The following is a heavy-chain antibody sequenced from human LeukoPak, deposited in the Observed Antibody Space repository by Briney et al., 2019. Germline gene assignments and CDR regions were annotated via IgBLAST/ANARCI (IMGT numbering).Heavy chain of an antibody. CDR2: IYMTGST. CDR3: ARVALFGSGSYYWFDP. J-gene: IGHJ5*02. Sequence: SETLSLTCTVSGGSISGHYWSWIRQPAGKGLEWIGRIYMTGSTNYNPSLKSRVTMSVDMSKNQFSLKLSSVTAADTAVYFCARVALFGSGSYYWFDPWGQGTQVTVSS. D-gene: IGHD3-10*01. CDR1: GGSISGHY. V-gene: IGHV4-4*07.